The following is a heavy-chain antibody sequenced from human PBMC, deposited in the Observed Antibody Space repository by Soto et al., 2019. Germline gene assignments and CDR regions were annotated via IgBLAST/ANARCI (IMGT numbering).Heavy chain of an antibody. CDR1: GGTFSSYA. CDR3: ARGGQKAPLGGPFDY. J-gene: IGHJ4*02. Sequence: QVQLVQSGAEVKKPGSSVKVSCKASGGTFSSYAISWVRQAPGQGLEWMGGIIPIFGTANYAQKFQGRVTITADKSTSTAHMELRRLRSEDPAVYYCARGGQKAPLGGPFDYWGQGTLVTVSS. CDR2: IIPIFGTA. V-gene: IGHV1-69*06. D-gene: IGHD3-16*01.